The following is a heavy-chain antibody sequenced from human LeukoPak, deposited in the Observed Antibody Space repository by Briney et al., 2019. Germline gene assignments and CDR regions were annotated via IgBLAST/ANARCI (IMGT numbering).Heavy chain of an antibody. D-gene: IGHD3-22*01. CDR2: ISDDGSDK. V-gene: IGHV3-30*15. Sequence: PGRSLRLSCAASGFSFSTYAMHWVRQAPGKGREWGAIISDDGSDKYYADSVKGRFTISRENSKNTLYLEMSSLRAEDTAVYYCARDSGSGYYDSSGSFFDYWGQGTLVTVSS. CDR1: GFSFSTYA. J-gene: IGHJ4*02. CDR3: ARDSGSGYYDSSGSFFDY.